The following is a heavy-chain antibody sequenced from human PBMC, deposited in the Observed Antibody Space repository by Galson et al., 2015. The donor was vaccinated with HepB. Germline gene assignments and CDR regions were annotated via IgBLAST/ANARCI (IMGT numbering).Heavy chain of an antibody. D-gene: IGHD1-26*01. CDR1: GFAFSSYV. CDR2: ISYDGSNK. Sequence: LRLSCAASGFAFSSYVMSWVRQAPGKGLEWVAVISYDGSNKYYADSVKGRFTISRDNSKNTLYLQMNSLRAEDTAVYYCARDPSGMCYFDYWGQGTLVTVSS. CDR3: ARDPSGMCYFDY. J-gene: IGHJ4*02. V-gene: IGHV3-30-3*01.